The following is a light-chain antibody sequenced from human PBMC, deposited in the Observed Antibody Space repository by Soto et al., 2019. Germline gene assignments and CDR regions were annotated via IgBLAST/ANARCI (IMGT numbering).Light chain of an antibody. V-gene: IGLV2-14*01. CDR1: SSDVGGYNY. Sequence: QSALTKPASVYGSPGQSITISCTGTSSDVGGYNYVSWYQQHPGKAPKLMIYDVSNRPSGVSNRFSGSKSGNTASLTISGLQAEDEADYYCSSYTSSSTLGVFGTGTKVTVL. CDR2: DVS. J-gene: IGLJ1*01. CDR3: SSYTSSSTLGV.